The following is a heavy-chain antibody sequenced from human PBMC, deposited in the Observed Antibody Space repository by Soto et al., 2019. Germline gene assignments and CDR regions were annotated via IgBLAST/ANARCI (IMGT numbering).Heavy chain of an antibody. CDR3: ARDGYGVNSISVLDF. Sequence: EVQLAESGGALVQPGGSLRLSCTASGFTFNICWMTWVRQAPGKGLEWVASIKQDGSEKYYVDSVKGRFTISRDNAKNSLNLQMNSVRAEDTTVYYCARDGYGVNSISVLDFWGQGTLVTVSS. D-gene: IGHD3-3*01. CDR2: IKQDGSEK. V-gene: IGHV3-7*03. CDR1: GFTFNICW. J-gene: IGHJ4*02.